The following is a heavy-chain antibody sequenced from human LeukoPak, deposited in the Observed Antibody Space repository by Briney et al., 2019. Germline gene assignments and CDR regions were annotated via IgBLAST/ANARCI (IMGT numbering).Heavy chain of an antibody. D-gene: IGHD4-17*01. CDR1: GFTFSSYS. J-gene: IGHJ4*02. V-gene: IGHV3-48*02. CDR2: LSSSSSTM. Sequence: GGSLRLSCAASGFTFSSYSMSWVRQAPGKGLEWVSFLSSSSSTMFYADSVKGRFTISRDNGKNSLYLQMNSLRDEDTAVYYCARTVTSFYYFVCWGQGALVTVSS. CDR3: ARTVTSFYYFVC.